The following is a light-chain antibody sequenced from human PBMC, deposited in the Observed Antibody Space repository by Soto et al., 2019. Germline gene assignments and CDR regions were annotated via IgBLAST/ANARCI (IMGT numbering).Light chain of an antibody. CDR1: SSNIGSHT. V-gene: IGLV1-44*01. CDR3: SSYAGSNKSV. CDR2: SNN. J-gene: IGLJ1*01. Sequence: QSVLTQPPSASGTPGQRITISCSGSSSNIGSHTVNWHQQVPGTAPKLLIYSNNERPSGVPDRFSGSKSGNTASLTVSGLQPEDEADYYCSSYAGSNKSVFGTGTKLTVL.